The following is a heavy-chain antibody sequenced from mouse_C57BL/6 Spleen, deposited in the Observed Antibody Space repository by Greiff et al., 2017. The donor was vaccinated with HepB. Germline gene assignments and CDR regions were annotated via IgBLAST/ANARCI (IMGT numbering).Heavy chain of an antibody. V-gene: IGHV1-61*01. CDR3: ARSDYDEAY. CDR2: IYPSDSET. J-gene: IGHJ3*01. CDR1: GYTFTSYW. D-gene: IGHD2-4*01. Sequence: QVQLQQPGAELVRPGSSVKLSCKASGYTFTSYWMEWVKQRPGQGLEWIGNIYPSDSETHYNQKFKDKATLTVDKSSSTAYMQLSSLTSEDSAVYYCARSDYDEAYWGQGTLVTVSA.